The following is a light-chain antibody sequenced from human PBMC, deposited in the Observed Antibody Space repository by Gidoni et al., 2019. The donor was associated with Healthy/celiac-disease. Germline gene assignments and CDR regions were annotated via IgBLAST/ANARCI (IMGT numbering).Light chain of an antibody. V-gene: IGKV1-5*03. CDR1: QSISSW. J-gene: IGKJ1*01. CDR2: KAS. Sequence: DIQMTQSPSTLSASVGDRVTITCRASQSISSWLAWYQQKPGKAPKLLIYKASSLESGVPSRFSGSGSGTEFTLTISSRQPDDFATYYCQQYNSLPWTFGQGTKVEIK. CDR3: QQYNSLPWT.